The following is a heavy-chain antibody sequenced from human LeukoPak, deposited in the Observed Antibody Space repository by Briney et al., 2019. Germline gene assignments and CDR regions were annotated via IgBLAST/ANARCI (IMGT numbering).Heavy chain of an antibody. Sequence: GASVKVSCKASGYTFTSYGISWVRQAPGQGLEWMGWISAYNGNTNYAQKLQGRVTMTTDTSTSTAYMELRSLRSDDTAVYYCARSGYSYGYHYYYYMDVWGKGTTVTISS. D-gene: IGHD5-18*01. J-gene: IGHJ6*03. CDR1: GYTFTSYG. V-gene: IGHV1-18*01. CDR3: ARSGYSYGYHYYYYMDV. CDR2: ISAYNGNT.